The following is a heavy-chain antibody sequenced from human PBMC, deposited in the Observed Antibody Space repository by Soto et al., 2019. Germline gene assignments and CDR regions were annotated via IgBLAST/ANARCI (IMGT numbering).Heavy chain of an antibody. CDR2: ISGSGGST. CDR3: AKDWGAWFGETRPRSNWIDP. V-gene: IGHV3-23*01. CDR1: GFTFSSYA. J-gene: IGHJ5*02. D-gene: IGHD3-10*01. Sequence: PGGSLRLSCAASGFTFSSYAMSWVRQAPGKGLEWVSAISGSGGSTYYADSVKGRFTISRDNSKNTLYLQMNSLRAEDTAVYYCAKDWGAWFGETRPRSNWIDPWGQGTLVTVSS.